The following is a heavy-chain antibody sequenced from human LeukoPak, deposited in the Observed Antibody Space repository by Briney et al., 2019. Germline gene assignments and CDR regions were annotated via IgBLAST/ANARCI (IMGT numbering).Heavy chain of an antibody. CDR1: GGTFSSYA. V-gene: IGHV1-69*05. CDR2: IIPIFGTA. Sequence: ASVKVSCKASGGTFSSYAISWVRQAPGQGLEWMGGIIPIFGTANYAQKFQGRVTMTTDTSTSTAYMELRSLRSDDTAMYYCAREGIRIAAAGTIDYWGQGTLVTVSS. CDR3: AREGIRIAAAGTIDY. J-gene: IGHJ4*02. D-gene: IGHD6-13*01.